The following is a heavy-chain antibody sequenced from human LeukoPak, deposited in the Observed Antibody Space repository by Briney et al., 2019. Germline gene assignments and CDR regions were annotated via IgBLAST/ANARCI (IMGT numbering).Heavy chain of an antibody. CDR1: GGSISTYY. Sequence: SETLSLTCTVSGGSISTYYWSWIRQPPGKGLEWIGYIYYRGSANYNPSLKSRVTISVDTSNNHFSLKLSSVTAADTAVYYCARAGNYYSSGSYLGYWGQGTLVTVSS. CDR2: IYYRGSA. CDR3: ARAGNYYSSGSYLGY. D-gene: IGHD3-10*01. V-gene: IGHV4-59*01. J-gene: IGHJ4*02.